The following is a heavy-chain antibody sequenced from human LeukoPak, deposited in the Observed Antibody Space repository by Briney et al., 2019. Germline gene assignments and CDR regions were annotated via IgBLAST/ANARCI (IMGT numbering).Heavy chain of an antibody. D-gene: IGHD2-15*01. Sequence: GSLRLSCAASGFTFSNYWMSWVRQAPGKGLEWIGEVSQTGSGKTNYSPSLKGRVTISVDTSKNQFALELTSVTAADTAMYYCARVPLYWQDPFDFWGQGTLVTVPS. CDR3: ARVPLYWQDPFDF. J-gene: IGHJ4*02. CDR2: VSQTGSGKT. CDR1: GFTFSNYW. V-gene: IGHV4-34*01.